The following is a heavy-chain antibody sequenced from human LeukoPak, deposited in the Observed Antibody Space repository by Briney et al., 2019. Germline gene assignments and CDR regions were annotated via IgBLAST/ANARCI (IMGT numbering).Heavy chain of an antibody. CDR3: ARGAHVRMYDSNHNCFDP. J-gene: IGHJ5*02. CDR1: GYTFTSYY. CDR2: INPSGGRT. Sequence: GASVKVSCKASGYTFTSYYIYWMRQAHGHGLDWMGIINPSGGRTNYAHKFQGRVTMTRDMSTSTVYMELSSSRSEDTAVYYCARGAHVRMYDSNHNCFDPWGQGTLVTVSS. V-gene: IGHV1-46*01. D-gene: IGHD3-22*01.